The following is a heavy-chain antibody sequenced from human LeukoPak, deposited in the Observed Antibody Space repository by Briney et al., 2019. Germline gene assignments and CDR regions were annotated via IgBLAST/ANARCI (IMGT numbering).Heavy chain of an antibody. V-gene: IGHV3-30-3*01. Sequence: GRSLRLSCAASGFTFSSYAMHWVRRAPGKGLEWVAVISYDGSNKYYADSVKGRFTISRDNSKNTLYLQMNSLRAEDTAVYYCARESEVVAFDYWGQGTLVTVSS. D-gene: IGHD3-22*01. CDR2: ISYDGSNK. CDR3: ARESEVVAFDY. CDR1: GFTFSSYA. J-gene: IGHJ4*02.